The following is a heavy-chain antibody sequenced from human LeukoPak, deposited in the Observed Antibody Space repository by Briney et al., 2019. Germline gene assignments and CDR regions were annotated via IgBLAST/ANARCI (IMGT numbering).Heavy chain of an antibody. CDR3: ARVGSGCFDS. CDR1: GVSTSSYY. CDR2: VYYSGNT. V-gene: IGHV4-59*01. Sequence: SETLSLTCTVSGVSTSSYYWSWIRQPPAQGLECIGYVYYSGNTNYSPSLKSRVTISIDTSRTQFSLRLSSVTAADTAVYYCARVGSGCFDSWGQGTLVTVSS. J-gene: IGHJ4*02. D-gene: IGHD6-19*01.